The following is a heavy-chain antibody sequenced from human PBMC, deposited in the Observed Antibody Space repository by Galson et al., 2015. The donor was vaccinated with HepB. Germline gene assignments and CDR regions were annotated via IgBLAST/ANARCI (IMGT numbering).Heavy chain of an antibody. Sequence: SLRLSCAASGFTFSSYAMHWVRQAPGKGLEWVAVISYDGSNKYYADSVKGRFTISRDNSKNTLYLQMNSLRAEDTAVYYCARGKVLRYFDWLLKPPLRYYGMDVWGQGTTVTVSS. CDR3: ARGKVLRYFDWLLKPPLRYYGMDV. D-gene: IGHD3-9*01. CDR2: ISYDGSNK. CDR1: GFTFSSYA. V-gene: IGHV3-30-3*01. J-gene: IGHJ6*02.